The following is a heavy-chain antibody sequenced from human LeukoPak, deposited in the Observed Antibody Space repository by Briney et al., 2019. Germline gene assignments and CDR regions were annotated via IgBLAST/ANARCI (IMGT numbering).Heavy chain of an antibody. CDR2: IKQDGSEK. CDR1: GFTFSSYW. V-gene: IGHV3-7*01. Sequence: GGSLRLSCAASGFTFSSYWMSWVRQAPGKGLEWVANIKQDGSEKYYVDSVKGRFTISRDNAKNSLYLQMNSLRAEDTAVYYCARAIRGDYYDSSGYYNFDYWGQGTLVTVSS. CDR3: ARAIRGDYYDSSGYYNFDY. D-gene: IGHD3-22*01. J-gene: IGHJ4*02.